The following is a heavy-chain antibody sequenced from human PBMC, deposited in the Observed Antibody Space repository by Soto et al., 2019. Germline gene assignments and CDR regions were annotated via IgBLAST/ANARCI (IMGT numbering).Heavy chain of an antibody. V-gene: IGHV1-18*01. J-gene: IGHJ6*02. D-gene: IGHD2-2*01. Sequence: VASVKVSCKASGYTFTSYGISWVRQAPGQGLEWMGWISAYNGNTNYAQRLQGRVTMTTDTSTSTAYMEPRSMRSDDTAVYYCARALDIVVVPAAPASENYYYGMDVWGQGTTVTVSS. CDR2: ISAYNGNT. CDR1: GYTFTSYG. CDR3: ARALDIVVVPAAPASENYYYGMDV.